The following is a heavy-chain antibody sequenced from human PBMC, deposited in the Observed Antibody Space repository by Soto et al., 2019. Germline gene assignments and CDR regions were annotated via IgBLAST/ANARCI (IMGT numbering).Heavy chain of an antibody. CDR2: IYYRGST. D-gene: IGHD5-18*01. V-gene: IGHV4-59*01. J-gene: IGHJ4*02. CDR3: ASLVAGYSYGHFDY. CDR1: VGSISSYY. Sequence: SETLSLTCTVSVGSISSYYWSWIRQPPGKGLEWIGYIYYRGSTNYNPSLKSRVTISVDTSKNQFSLKLNSVTAADTAVYYCASLVAGYSYGHFDYWGQGTLVTVSS.